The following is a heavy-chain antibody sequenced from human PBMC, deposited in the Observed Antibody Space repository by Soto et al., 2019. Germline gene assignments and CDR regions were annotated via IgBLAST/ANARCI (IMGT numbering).Heavy chain of an antibody. J-gene: IGHJ4*02. CDR1: VFTFSNYW. CDR2: IKKDGSEK. D-gene: IGHD5-12*01. V-gene: IGHV3-7*01. Sequence: LRLSCAASVFTFSNYWLSWVRQVPGKGLEWVANIKKDGSEKYYVGSVVGRFTISRDNAENSLYLQMNSLRAEDTAVYYCARLYLAATITSLDYWGQGTLVPVSS. CDR3: ARLYLAATITSLDY.